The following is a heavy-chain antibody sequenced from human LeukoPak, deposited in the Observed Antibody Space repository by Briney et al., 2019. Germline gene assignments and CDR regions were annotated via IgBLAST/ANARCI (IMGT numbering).Heavy chain of an antibody. CDR3: AKDGGLWVSAHWGDS. Sequence: GGSLRLSCAASGFTFSDYWIHWVRQAPGKGLKWVSTITTGDGNTYYADSVKGRFTVSRDDSKNTLYLQMNSLRAEDPAVYYCAKDGGLWVSAHWGDSWGRGTLVTVSS. D-gene: IGHD7-27*01. CDR2: ITTGDGNT. J-gene: IGHJ4*02. V-gene: IGHV3-23*01. CDR1: GFTFSDYW.